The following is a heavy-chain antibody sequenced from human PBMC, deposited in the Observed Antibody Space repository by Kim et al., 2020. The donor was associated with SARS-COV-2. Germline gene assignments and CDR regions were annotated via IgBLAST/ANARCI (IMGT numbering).Heavy chain of an antibody. Sequence: GGSLRLSCAASGFTFSSYGMHWVRQAPGKGLEWVAVIWYDGSNKYYADSVKGRFTISRDNSKNTLYLQMNSLRAEDTAVYYCARDGSEYDFWSGWNYYYGMDVWGQGTTVTVSS. CDR2: IWYDGSNK. CDR1: GFTFSSYG. CDR3: ARDGSEYDFWSGWNYYYGMDV. D-gene: IGHD3-3*01. J-gene: IGHJ6*02. V-gene: IGHV3-33*08.